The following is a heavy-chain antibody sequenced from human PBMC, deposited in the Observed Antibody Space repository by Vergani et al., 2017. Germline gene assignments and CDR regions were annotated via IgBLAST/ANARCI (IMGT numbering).Heavy chain of an antibody. D-gene: IGHD3-22*01. Sequence: QVQLQQWGAGLLKPSETLSLTCAVYGGSFSGYYWSWIRQPPGKGLEWVGEINHSGSTNYNPSLKSRVTISVDTSKNQFSLKLSTVTAADTAVYYCARSGRNYYDSSGYYQASARRYYFDYWGQGTLVTVSS. CDR3: ARSGRNYYDSSGYYQASARRYYFDY. CDR2: INHSGST. CDR1: GGSFSGYY. J-gene: IGHJ4*02. V-gene: IGHV4-34*01.